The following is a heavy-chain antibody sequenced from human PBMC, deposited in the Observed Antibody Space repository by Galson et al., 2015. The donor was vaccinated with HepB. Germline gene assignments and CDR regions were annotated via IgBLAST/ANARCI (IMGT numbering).Heavy chain of an antibody. CDR1: GGSFSGYY. J-gene: IGHJ5*01. Sequence: LSLTCAVYGGSFSGYYWSWIRQPPGKGLEWIGEINHSGSTNYNPSLKSRVTISVDTSKNQFSLKLSSVTAADTAVYYCARETGWFDYWGQGTLVTVSS. CDR3: ARETGWFDY. V-gene: IGHV4-34*01. CDR2: INHSGST.